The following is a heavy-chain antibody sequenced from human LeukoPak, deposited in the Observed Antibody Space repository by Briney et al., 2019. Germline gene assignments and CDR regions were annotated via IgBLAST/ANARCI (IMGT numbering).Heavy chain of an antibody. V-gene: IGHV4-61*02. CDR1: GGSISSGSYY. D-gene: IGHD5-12*01. CDR3: ARLRGYDYGMDV. J-gene: IGHJ6*04. CDR2: IYTSGST. Sequence: PSETLSLTCTVSGGSISSGSYYWSWIRQPAGKGLEWIGRIYTSGSTNYNPSLKSRVTISVDTSKNQFSLKLTSVTAADTAVYYCARLRGYDYGMDVWGNGTTVTVSS.